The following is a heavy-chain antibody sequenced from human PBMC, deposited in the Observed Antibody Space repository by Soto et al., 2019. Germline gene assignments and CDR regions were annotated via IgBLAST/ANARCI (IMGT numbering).Heavy chain of an antibody. CDR1: GGSISSGDYY. CDR2: IYDSGST. J-gene: IGHJ6*02. Sequence: SETLSLTCTVSGGSISSGDYYWSWIRQPPGKGLEWIGYIYDSGSTYYNASLKSRVTISLDTSRNQFSLKLTSVSAADTAVYYCARGGNYYGLRAWGQGTTVTVSS. V-gene: IGHV4-30-4*01. CDR3: ARGGNYYGLRA.